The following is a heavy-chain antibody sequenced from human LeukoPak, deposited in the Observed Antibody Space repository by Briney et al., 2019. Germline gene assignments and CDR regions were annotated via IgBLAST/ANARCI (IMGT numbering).Heavy chain of an antibody. J-gene: IGHJ3*01. CDR1: GFTFSSCA. V-gene: IGHV3-23*01. D-gene: IGHD4-17*01. Sequence: GGSLRLSCAASGFTFSSCAMIWVRQAPGKGLEWVSAISSHGTQYADSAQGRFTISRDNSKNTLYLQMNSLRADDTAVYYCARDPNGDYIGAFDFWGQGTMVTVSS. CDR3: ARDPNGDYIGAFDF. CDR2: ISSHGT.